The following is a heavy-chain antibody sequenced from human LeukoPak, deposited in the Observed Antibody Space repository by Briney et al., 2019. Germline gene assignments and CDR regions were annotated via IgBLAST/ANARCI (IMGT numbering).Heavy chain of an antibody. Sequence: SETLSLTCIVSGGSISTSAYYWGWLRHPPGEGLQWIGSIYYSGSTYYNPSLKSRVTISVDTSKNQFSLKLSSVTAADTAVYYCARQAAGGWYYFDYWGQGTLVTVSS. CDR2: IYYSGST. CDR1: GGSISTSAYY. V-gene: IGHV4-39*01. D-gene: IGHD6-19*01. CDR3: ARQAAGGWYYFDY. J-gene: IGHJ4*02.